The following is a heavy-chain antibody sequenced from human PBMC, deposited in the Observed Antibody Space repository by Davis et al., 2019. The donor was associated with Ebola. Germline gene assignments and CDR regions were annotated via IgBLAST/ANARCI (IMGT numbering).Heavy chain of an antibody. CDR1: GGTFSSYA. J-gene: IGHJ6*02. Sequence: SVKVSCKASGGTFSSYAISWVRQAPGQGLEWMGGIIPIFGTANYAQKFQGRVTITADESTSTAYMDLSSLRSEDTAVYYCARETNSGWFHYGMDVWGQGTTVTVSS. D-gene: IGHD6-19*01. CDR2: IIPIFGTA. V-gene: IGHV1-69*13. CDR3: ARETNSGWFHYGMDV.